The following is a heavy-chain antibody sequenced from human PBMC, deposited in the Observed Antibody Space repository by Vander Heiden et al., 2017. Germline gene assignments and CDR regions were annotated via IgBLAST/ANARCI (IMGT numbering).Heavy chain of an antibody. J-gene: IGHJ4*02. V-gene: IGHV5-51*01. CDR3: ARRGGLSGKIDS. D-gene: IGHD1-1*01. Sequence: EVQLVQPGAEVQQPGESPKISCKGSAYSFPSYGVGWVRQMPGKGLEWMGIIYPSDSDTRYSTSFQGQVTISADKSISTAYLQWSSLKAADTAMYYCARRGGLSGKIDSWGQGTLVTVSS. CDR2: IYPSDSDT. CDR1: AYSFPSYG.